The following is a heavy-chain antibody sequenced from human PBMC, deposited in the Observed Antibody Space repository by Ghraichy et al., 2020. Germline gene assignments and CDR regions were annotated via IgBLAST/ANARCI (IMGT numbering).Heavy chain of an antibody. J-gene: IGHJ6*02. V-gene: IGHV4-34*01. Sequence: SETLSLTCAVYGGSFSGYYWSWIRQPPGKGLEWIGEINHSGSTNYNPSLKSRVTISVDTSKNQFSLKLSSVTAADTAVYYCARVILGGHYYYGMDVWGQGTTVTVSS. CDR3: ARVILGGHYYYGMDV. CDR2: INHSGST. CDR1: GGSFSGYY. D-gene: IGHD3-3*01.